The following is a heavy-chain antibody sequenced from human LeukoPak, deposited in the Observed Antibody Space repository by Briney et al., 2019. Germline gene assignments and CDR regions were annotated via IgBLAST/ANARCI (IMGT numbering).Heavy chain of an antibody. D-gene: IGHD6-13*01. CDR3: ARAGRQAAEDY. J-gene: IGHJ4*02. V-gene: IGHV4-59*01. CDR1: GGSFSGYY. CDR2: IYYSGST. Sequence: SETLSLTCAVYGGSFSGYYWSWIRQPPGKGLEWIGYIYYSGSTNYNSSLKSRVTISVDTSKNQFSLKLSSVTAADTAVYYCARAGRQAAEDYWGQGTLVTVSS.